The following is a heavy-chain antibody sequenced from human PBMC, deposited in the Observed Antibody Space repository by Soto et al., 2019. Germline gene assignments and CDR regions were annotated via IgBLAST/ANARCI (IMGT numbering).Heavy chain of an antibody. V-gene: IGHV1-46*01. Sequence: GASVKVSCKASGYTFTSYYMHWVRQAPGQGLEWMGIINPSGGSTSYAQKFQGRVTMTRDTSTSTVYMELSSLRSEDTAVYYCARDSDGRITIFGVVITEPLYNWFDPWGQGTLVTVSS. D-gene: IGHD3-3*01. CDR2: INPSGGST. J-gene: IGHJ5*02. CDR3: ARDSDGRITIFGVVITEPLYNWFDP. CDR1: GYTFTSYY.